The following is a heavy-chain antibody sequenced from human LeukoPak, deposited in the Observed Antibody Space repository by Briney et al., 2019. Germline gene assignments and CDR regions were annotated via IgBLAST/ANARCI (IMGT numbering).Heavy chain of an antibody. CDR1: GFTFAEHA. J-gene: IGHJ6*02. CDR3: TKDITPGGADV. V-gene: IGHV3-9*01. Sequence: GGSLRLSCAASGFTFAEHAMHWVRQAPGKGLEWVAGIMWDGVTRGYADSVKGRFTISIDSAKNSLYLQMNSLRVEDTAFYYCTKDITPGGADVWGQGTTVIVSS. CDR2: IMWDGVTR. D-gene: IGHD1-26*01.